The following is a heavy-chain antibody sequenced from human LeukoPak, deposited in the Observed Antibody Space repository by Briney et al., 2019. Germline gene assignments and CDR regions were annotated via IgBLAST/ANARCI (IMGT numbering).Heavy chain of an antibody. CDR3: ARDCKYHLYGDYYYYYGMDV. V-gene: IGHV1-69*04. D-gene: IGHD2-2*01. CDR1: GGTFSSYA. Sequence: SVKVSCKASGGTFSSYAISWVRQAPGQGLEWMGRIIPILGIANYAQKFQGRVTITADKSTSTAYMELSSLRSEDTAVYYCARDCKYHLYGDYYYYYGMDVWGQGTTVTVSS. CDR2: IIPILGIA. J-gene: IGHJ6*02.